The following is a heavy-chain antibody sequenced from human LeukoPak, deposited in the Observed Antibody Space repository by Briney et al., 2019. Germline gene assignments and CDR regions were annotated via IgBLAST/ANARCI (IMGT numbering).Heavy chain of an antibody. J-gene: IGHJ4*01. Sequence: GGSLRLSCAASGFTISGFWMHWVRQVPGEGLVWVARMNSAGTIINYADSVKGRFTISRDNVRNTLHLQMNNLSLEDTAVYFCIREVQVRASASLGLWGRGTLVTVS. V-gene: IGHV3-74*01. D-gene: IGHD1-1*01. CDR1: GFTISGFW. CDR3: IREVQVRASASLGL. CDR2: MNSAGTII.